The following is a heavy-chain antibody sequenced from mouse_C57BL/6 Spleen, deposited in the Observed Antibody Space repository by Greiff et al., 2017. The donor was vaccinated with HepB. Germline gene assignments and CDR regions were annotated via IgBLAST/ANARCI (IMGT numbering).Heavy chain of an antibody. CDR3: TRGGPTIVTTWYFDV. D-gene: IGHD2-5*01. J-gene: IGHJ1*03. Sequence: EVNLVESGEGLVKPGGSLKLSCAASGFTFSSYAMSWVRQTPEKRLEWVAYISSGGDYIYYADTVKGRFTISRDNARNTLYLQMSSLKSEDTAMYYCTRGGPTIVTTWYFDVWGTGTTVTVSS. CDR1: GFTFSSYA. CDR2: ISSGGDYI. V-gene: IGHV5-9-1*02.